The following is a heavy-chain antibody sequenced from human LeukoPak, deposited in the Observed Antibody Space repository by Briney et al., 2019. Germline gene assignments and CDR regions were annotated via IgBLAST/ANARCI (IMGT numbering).Heavy chain of an antibody. D-gene: IGHD5-24*01. CDR2: IYYSGST. Sequence: SETLSLTCSVSGGSLSNYYWTWIRRPPGEGLEWIGYIYYSGSTNYNPSLKSRVTISVDTSKNQFSLKLSSVTAADTAVYYCARGFFSGDGYKNTPLGYWGQGTLVTVSS. CDR3: ARGFFSGDGYKNTPLGY. CDR1: GGSLSNYY. J-gene: IGHJ4*02. V-gene: IGHV4-59*01.